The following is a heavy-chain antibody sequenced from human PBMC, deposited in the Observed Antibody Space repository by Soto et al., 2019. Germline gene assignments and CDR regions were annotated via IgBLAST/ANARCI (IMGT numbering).Heavy chain of an antibody. CDR3: ARMGGLFYYYYMDV. CDR2: IDGTGDNT. D-gene: IGHD3-16*01. CDR1: GFTFSSYA. V-gene: IGHV3-20*04. Sequence: GGSLRLSCAASGFTFSSYAMSWVRQAPGKGLEWVSSIDGTGDNTCYADSVKGRFAISRDNAKNSLFLQMSSLRAEDTAFYYCARMGGLFYYYYMDVWGKGTTVTVSS. J-gene: IGHJ6*03.